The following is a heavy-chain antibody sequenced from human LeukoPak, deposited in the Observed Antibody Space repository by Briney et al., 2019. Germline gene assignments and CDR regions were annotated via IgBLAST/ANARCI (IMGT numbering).Heavy chain of an antibody. CDR2: ITPIFGTA. J-gene: IGHJ4*02. D-gene: IGHD1-26*01. Sequence: SVKVSCKASGGTFSSYAISWVRQAPGQGLEWMGRITPIFGTANYAQKLQGRVTITTDESTSTAYMELSSLRSEDTAVYYCARASPPYSGSFREGFDYWGQGTLVTVSS. CDR3: ARASPPYSGSFREGFDY. CDR1: GGTFSSYA. V-gene: IGHV1-69*05.